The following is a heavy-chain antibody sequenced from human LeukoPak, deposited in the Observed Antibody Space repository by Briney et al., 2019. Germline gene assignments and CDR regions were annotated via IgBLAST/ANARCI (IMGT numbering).Heavy chain of an antibody. V-gene: IGHV3-30*02. CDR3: AKDRRLEQTGGGFDY. CDR1: GFTFSSYG. J-gene: IGHJ4*02. CDR2: IRYDGSNK. D-gene: IGHD1/OR15-1a*01. Sequence: PGGSLRLSCAASGFTFSSYGMHWVRQAPGKGLEWVAFIRYDGSNKYYADSVKGRFTISRDNSKNTLYLQMNSLRAEDTAVYYCAKDRRLEQTGGGFDYWGQGTLVTVSS.